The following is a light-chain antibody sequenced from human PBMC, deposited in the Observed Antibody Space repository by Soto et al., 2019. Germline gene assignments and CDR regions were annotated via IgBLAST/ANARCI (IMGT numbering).Light chain of an antibody. CDR3: QQYDSYPRT. J-gene: IGKJ1*01. V-gene: IGKV1-5*03. Sequence: DIQMTQSPSTLSASVGDRVTITCRASQSINSWLAWYQQKAGKAPKLLISRASSLEGGVPSRFSGSGSGTEFTLTISSLQPDDFATYYCQQYDSYPRTFGQGTKVEIK. CDR2: RAS. CDR1: QSINSW.